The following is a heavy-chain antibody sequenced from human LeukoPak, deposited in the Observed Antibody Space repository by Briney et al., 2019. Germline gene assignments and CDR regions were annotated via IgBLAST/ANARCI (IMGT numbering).Heavy chain of an antibody. CDR3: VRGPGSSWYQADY. V-gene: IGHV3-53*01. CDR2: NSGGAT. Sequence: GGSLRLSCAASGFTVSSNYMSWVRQAPGKGLEWVSVNSGGATYYADSVKGRFTISRDTSKNTLYLQMNSLRAEDTAVYYCVRGPGSSWYQADYWGQGTPVTVSS. CDR1: GFTVSSNY. D-gene: IGHD6-13*01. J-gene: IGHJ4*02.